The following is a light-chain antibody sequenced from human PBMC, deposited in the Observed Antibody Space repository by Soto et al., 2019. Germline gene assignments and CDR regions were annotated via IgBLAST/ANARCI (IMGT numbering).Light chain of an antibody. CDR3: QQYGSSPRT. V-gene: IGKV3-20*01. CDR1: QSVSSSY. Sequence: EIVLTQSPGTLSLSPGERGTLSCRASQSVSSSYLAWYQQKPGQAPRLLIYGASSRATGIPDRFSGSGSGTDLTLTISRLEPEDFAVYYCQQYGSSPRTFGQGTKLEIK. CDR2: GAS. J-gene: IGKJ2*01.